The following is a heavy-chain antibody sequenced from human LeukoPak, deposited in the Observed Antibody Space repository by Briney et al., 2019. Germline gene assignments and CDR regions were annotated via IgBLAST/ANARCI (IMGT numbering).Heavy chain of an antibody. D-gene: IGHD3-10*01. CDR2: IYYSGST. CDR1: GGSISSSGYY. Sequence: PSETLSLTCTVSGGSISSSGYYWGWIRQPPGKGLEWIGSIYYSGSTYYNPSLKSRVTISVDTSKNQFSLKLSSVTAADTAVYYCARRSVRPNSPFDYWGQGTLVTVSS. V-gene: IGHV4-39*01. J-gene: IGHJ4*02. CDR3: ARRSVRPNSPFDY.